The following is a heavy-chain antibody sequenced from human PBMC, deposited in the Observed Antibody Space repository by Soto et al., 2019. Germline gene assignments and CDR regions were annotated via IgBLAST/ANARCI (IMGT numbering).Heavy chain of an antibody. Sequence: GGSLSLSCAASGFTFSNAWMSWVRQAPGKGLEWVGRIKSKTDGGTTDYAAPVKGRFTISRDDSKNTLYLQMNSLKTEDTAVYYCTTEIAAATLPGYWGQGTLVTVSS. CDR3: TTEIAAATLPGY. CDR1: GFTFSNAW. D-gene: IGHD6-13*01. J-gene: IGHJ4*02. CDR2: IKSKTDGGTT. V-gene: IGHV3-15*01.